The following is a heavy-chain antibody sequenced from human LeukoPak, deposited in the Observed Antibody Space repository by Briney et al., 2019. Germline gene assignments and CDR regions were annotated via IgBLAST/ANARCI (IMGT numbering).Heavy chain of an antibody. CDR3: ARDMGWQQFDQ. J-gene: IGHJ4*02. V-gene: IGHV3-7*01. CDR2: IKKDGGKT. CDR1: RFTFSNYW. Sequence: GGSLRLSCVASRFTFSNYWMSWVRQAPGKGLERVANIKKDGGKTYYMESVNGRFTISRDNSRNSLYLEMNSLTVEDTAVYYCARDMGWQQFDQWGQGTLVTVSS. D-gene: IGHD5-24*01.